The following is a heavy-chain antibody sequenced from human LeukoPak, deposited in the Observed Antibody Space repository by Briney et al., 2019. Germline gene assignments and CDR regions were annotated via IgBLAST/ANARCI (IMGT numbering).Heavy chain of an antibody. V-gene: IGHV4-30-4*01. J-gene: IGHJ4*02. CDR2: IYYSGSS. D-gene: IGHD6-13*01. CDR1: GGSISSGDYY. CDR3: ARDRAAAGNLDY. Sequence: SETLSLTCTVSGGSISSGDYYWSWIRQPPGKGLEWIGYIYYSGSSYLNPSLKSRVTTSVDTSKNQFSLKLSSVTAADTAVYYCARDRAAAGNLDYWGQGTLVTVSS.